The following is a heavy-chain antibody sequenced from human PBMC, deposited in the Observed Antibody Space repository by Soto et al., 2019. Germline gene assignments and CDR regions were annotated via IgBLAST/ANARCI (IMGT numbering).Heavy chain of an antibody. CDR1: GFPFSGYC. Sequence: GGALRRSCATSGFPFSGYCMSWIRQAPGKGLEWLSHISPKSTYRNYADSVKGRFTISRDNTKSSLFLQMNSLGVEDTAVYYCARGGGGGRFEHWGQGALVTVSS. J-gene: IGHJ4*02. CDR2: ISPKSTYR. V-gene: IGHV3-11*06. D-gene: IGHD2-21*01. CDR3: ARGGGGGRFEH.